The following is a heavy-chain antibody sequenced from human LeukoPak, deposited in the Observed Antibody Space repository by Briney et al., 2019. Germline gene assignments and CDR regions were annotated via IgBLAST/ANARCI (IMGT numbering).Heavy chain of an antibody. J-gene: IGHJ3*02. D-gene: IGHD3-22*01. V-gene: IGHV1-46*01. CDR3: ARDAYYYDSSGYPSSAAFDI. CDR2: INPSGGSI. CDR1: GDTFSSYY. Sequence: ASVKVSCKASGDTFSSYYMHWVRQAPGQGLEWMGIINPSGGSISYAQKFQGRVTMTRDMSTSTAYMELSRLRSDDTAVYYCARDAYYYDSSGYPSSAAFDIWGQGTMVTVSS.